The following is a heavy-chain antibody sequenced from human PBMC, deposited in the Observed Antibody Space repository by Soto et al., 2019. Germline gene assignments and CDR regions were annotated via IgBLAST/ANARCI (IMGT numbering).Heavy chain of an antibody. CDR2: FDPEDGET. CDR1: GYTLTELS. V-gene: IGHV1-24*01. CDR3: ATRVLRYFDWPTIDP. D-gene: IGHD3-9*01. Sequence: ASVKVSCKVSGYTLTELSMHWVRQAPGKGLEWMGGFDPEDGETIYAQKFQGRVTMTEDTSTDTAYMELSSLRSEDTAVYYCATRVLRYFDWPTIDPWGQGTLVTVSS. J-gene: IGHJ5*02.